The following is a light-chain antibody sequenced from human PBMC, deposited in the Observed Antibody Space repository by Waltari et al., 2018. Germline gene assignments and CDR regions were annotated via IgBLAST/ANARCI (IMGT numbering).Light chain of an antibody. CDR2: YVS. CDR3: MQGTHYPLT. CDR1: QSPVHSDGRTY. Sequence: DVVMTQSPLSLPVTLGQPASIPCRSSQSPVHSDGRTYVNWFQQRPGQSPRRLIYYVSNRDSGVPDRFSGGGSGTDFTLKISRVEAEDVGVYYCMQGTHYPLTFGGGTKVEIK. J-gene: IGKJ4*01. V-gene: IGKV2-30*02.